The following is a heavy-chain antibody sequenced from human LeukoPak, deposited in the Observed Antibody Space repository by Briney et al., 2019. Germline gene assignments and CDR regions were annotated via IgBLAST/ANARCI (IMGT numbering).Heavy chain of an antibody. CDR2: IRSKAYVGTT. D-gene: IGHD3-9*01. CDR1: GFTFGDYA. J-gene: IGHJ4*02. CDR3: TREGYFDWLLTPDY. V-gene: IGHV3-49*04. Sequence: GGSLRLSCTASGFTFGDYAMSWVRQAPGKGLEWVGFIRSKAYVGTTEYAASVKGRFTISRDDSKSIAYLQMNSLKTEDTAVYYCTREGYFDWLLTPDYWGQGTLVTVSS.